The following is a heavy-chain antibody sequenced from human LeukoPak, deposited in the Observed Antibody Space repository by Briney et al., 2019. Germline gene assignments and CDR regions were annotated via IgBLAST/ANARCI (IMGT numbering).Heavy chain of an antibody. V-gene: IGHV3-53*01. Sequence: GGSLRLSCAASGFIVSLNYMVWVRQVPGKGLEFVSVIYTGGDTHYADSVKGRFTVSRDNSKNTLYLQMNNVGADDTAVYYCAGGATTVARGPIGLWGRGTMVTVSS. CDR2: IYTGGDT. J-gene: IGHJ3*01. CDR1: GFIVSLNY. D-gene: IGHD4-11*01. CDR3: AGGATTVARGPIGL.